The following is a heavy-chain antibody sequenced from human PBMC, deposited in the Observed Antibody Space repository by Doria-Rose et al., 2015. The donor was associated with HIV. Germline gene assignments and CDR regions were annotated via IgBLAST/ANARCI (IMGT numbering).Heavy chain of an antibody. CDR1: GSISSSNW. D-gene: IGHD2-15*01. Sequence: GSISSSNWWSWVRQPPGKGLEWIGEIYHSGSTNYNPSLKSRVTISVDKSKNQFSLKLSSVTAADTAAYYCASEYCSGGSCYLPWGQGTLVTVSS. V-gene: IGHV4-4*02. J-gene: IGHJ4*02. CDR3: ASEYCSGGSCYLP. CDR2: IYHSGST.